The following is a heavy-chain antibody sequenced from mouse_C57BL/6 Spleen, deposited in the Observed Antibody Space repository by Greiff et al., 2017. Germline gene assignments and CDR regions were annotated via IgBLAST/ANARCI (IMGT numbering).Heavy chain of an antibody. J-gene: IGHJ4*01. V-gene: IGHV1-42*01. CDR1: GYSFTGYY. D-gene: IGHD1-1*01. CDR2: INPSTGGT. Sequence: EVQRVESGPELVKPGASVKISCKASGYSFTGYYMNWVKQSPEKSLEWIGEINPSTGGTTYNQKFKAKATLTVDKSSSTAYMQLKSLTSEDSAVYYCARWGRAMDYWGQGTSVTVSS. CDR3: ARWGRAMDY.